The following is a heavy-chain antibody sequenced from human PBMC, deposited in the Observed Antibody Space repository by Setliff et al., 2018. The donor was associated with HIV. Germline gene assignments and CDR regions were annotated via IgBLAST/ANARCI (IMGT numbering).Heavy chain of an antibody. CDR3: ATILAGRVRRHRGFV. V-gene: IGHV1-24*01. Sequence: ASVKVSCKVSGDTLSELSMHWVRQTLGKGLEWMGGFDPDTDETIYAPRFQDRVTMTEDTSTGTAFMELSSLRSEDTAVYYCATILAGRVRRHRGFVWGQGTLVTVSS. CDR2: FDPDTDET. J-gene: IGHJ4*02. D-gene: IGHD2-15*01. CDR1: GDTLSELS.